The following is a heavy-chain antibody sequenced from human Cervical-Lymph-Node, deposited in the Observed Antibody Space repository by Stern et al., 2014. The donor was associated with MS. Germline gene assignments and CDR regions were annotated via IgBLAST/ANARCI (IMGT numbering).Heavy chain of an antibody. CDR2: IWYDGSNK. V-gene: IGHV3-33*01. Sequence: VQLVESGGGVVQPGRSLRLSCAASGFTFSSYGMHWVRQAPGKGLEWVAVIWYDGSNKYYADSVKGRFTISRDNSKNTLYLQMNSLRAEDTAVYYCARGDYGDYRGWFDPWGQGTLVTVSS. D-gene: IGHD4-17*01. CDR3: ARGDYGDYRGWFDP. J-gene: IGHJ5*02. CDR1: GFTFSSYG.